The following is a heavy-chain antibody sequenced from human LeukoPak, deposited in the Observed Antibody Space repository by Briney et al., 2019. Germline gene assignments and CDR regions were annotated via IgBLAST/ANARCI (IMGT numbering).Heavy chain of an antibody. CDR3: ARMGLRYFDWLLKSVYFDY. D-gene: IGHD3-9*01. V-gene: IGHV4-34*01. CDR1: GGSFSGYY. Sequence: PSETLSLTCAVYGGSFSGYYWSWIRQPPGKGLEWIGEINHSGSTNYNPSLKSRVTISVDTSKNQFSLKLSSVTAADTAVYYCARMGLRYFDWLLKSVYFDYWGQGTLVTVSS. CDR2: INHSGST. J-gene: IGHJ4*02.